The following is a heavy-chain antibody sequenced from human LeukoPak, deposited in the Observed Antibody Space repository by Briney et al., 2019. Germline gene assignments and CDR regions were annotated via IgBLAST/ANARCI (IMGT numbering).Heavy chain of an antibody. CDR2: IKSKTDGGTT. CDR1: GFTFSNAW. Sequence: SGGSLRLSCAASGFTFSNAWMSWVRQAPGKGLEWVGRIKSKTDGGTTDYAAPVKDRFTISRDDSKNTLYLQMNGLKTEDTAVYYCTTGVVVVAATDYFDYWGQGTLVTVSS. CDR3: TTGVVVVAATDYFDY. D-gene: IGHD2-15*01. J-gene: IGHJ4*02. V-gene: IGHV3-15*01.